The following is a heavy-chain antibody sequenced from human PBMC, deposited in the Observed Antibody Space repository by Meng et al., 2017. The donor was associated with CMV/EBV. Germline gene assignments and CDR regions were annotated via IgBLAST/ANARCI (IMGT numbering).Heavy chain of an antibody. J-gene: IGHJ4*02. CDR3: ALAKYSSSLFDY. V-gene: IGHV1-46*01. CDR1: GYTFSSYY. Sequence: QGRRVQWRAGVKKRGASVTVSCKASGYTFSSYYRHWVRQAPGQGLEWIGRINPSGGSTSYGQKFQGRVTMNKESSTNTVYMELSSLRSEDTAVYYCALAKYSSSLFDYWGQGTLVTVSS. D-gene: IGHD6-13*01. CDR2: INPSGGST.